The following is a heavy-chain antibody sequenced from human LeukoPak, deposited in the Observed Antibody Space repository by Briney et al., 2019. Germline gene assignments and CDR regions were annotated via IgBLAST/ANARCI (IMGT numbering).Heavy chain of an antibody. V-gene: IGHV4-59*12. CDR1: GGSISSYY. CDR2: IYYSVGT. Sequence: KPSETLSLTCTVSGGSISSYYWGWIRQPPGKGLEWIGYIYYSVGTNYNPSLKSRVTISVDTSKNQFSLKLTPVPAADTAVYYCARAVAYYDFWSGYSYYYYYYMDVWGKGTTVTVSS. D-gene: IGHD3-3*01. CDR3: ARAVAYYDFWSGYSYYYYYYMDV. J-gene: IGHJ6*03.